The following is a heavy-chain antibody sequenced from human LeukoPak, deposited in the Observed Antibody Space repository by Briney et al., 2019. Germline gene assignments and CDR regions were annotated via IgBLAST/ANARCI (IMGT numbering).Heavy chain of an antibody. CDR2: ISYDGSNK. J-gene: IGHJ4*02. Sequence: GGSLRLSCVASGFTFSSYAMHWVRQAPGKGLEWVAVISYDGSNKYYADSVKGRFTISRDNSKNTLYLQMNSLRAEDTAVYYCAREGIAVALDYWGQGTLVTVSS. CDR3: AREGIAVALDY. V-gene: IGHV3-30*04. CDR1: GFTFSSYA. D-gene: IGHD6-19*01.